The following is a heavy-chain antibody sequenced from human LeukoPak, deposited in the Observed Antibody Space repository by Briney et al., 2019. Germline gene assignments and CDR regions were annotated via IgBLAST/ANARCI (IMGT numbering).Heavy chain of an antibody. CDR2: IYYSGST. D-gene: IGHD3-22*01. V-gene: IGHV4-59*01. J-gene: IGHJ4*02. Sequence: SETLSLTFTVSGGSISIYYWSWIRQPPGKGLEWIGYIYYSGSTNYNPSLKSRVTISVDTSKNQFSLKLSSVTAADTAVYYCARAHYYDSSGYFDYWGQGTLVTVSS. CDR3: ARAHYYDSSGYFDY. CDR1: GGSISIYY.